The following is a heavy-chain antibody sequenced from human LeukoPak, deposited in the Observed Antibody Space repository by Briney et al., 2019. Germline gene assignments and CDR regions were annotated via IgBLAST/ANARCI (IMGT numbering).Heavy chain of an antibody. CDR3: ASASYSDFGSDEYGPLQFDF. CDR1: GASISSYS. Sequence: SETLSLTCTVSGASISSYSWTWIRQSPGKGLEWIGDVYYTGSTNYSPSLKSRVTMSVDMFNIQFSLKLRSVTAADTAVYYCASASYSDFGSDEYGPLQFDFWGQGTLVTVSS. D-gene: IGHD3-3*01. J-gene: IGHJ4*02. CDR2: VYYTGST. V-gene: IGHV4-59*01.